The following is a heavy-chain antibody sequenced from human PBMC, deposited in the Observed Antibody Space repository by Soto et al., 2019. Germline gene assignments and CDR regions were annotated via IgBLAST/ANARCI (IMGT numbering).Heavy chain of an antibody. CDR2: ISAYNGNT. V-gene: IGHV1-18*04. J-gene: IGHJ5*02. Sequence: QVQLVQSGAEVKKPGASVKVSCKASGYTFTSYGISWVRQAPGQGLEWMGWISAYNGNTNYAQKLQGRVTMTTDTSTSTAYMELRSLRSDDTAVYYCARDNRLPITIFGVVTRGGWFDPWGQGTLVTVSS. D-gene: IGHD3-3*01. CDR3: ARDNRLPITIFGVVTRGGWFDP. CDR1: GYTFTSYG.